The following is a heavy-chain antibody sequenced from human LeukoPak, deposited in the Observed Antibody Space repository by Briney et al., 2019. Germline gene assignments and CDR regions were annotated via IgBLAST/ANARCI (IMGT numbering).Heavy chain of an antibody. CDR1: GFTFSSYG. Sequence: GGSLRLSCAASGFTFSSYGMNWVRQAPGKGLEWVAVISYDGSNKYYADSVKGRFTISRDNSKNTLYLQMNSLRAEDTAVYYCARGGDVLRYFDWSPPYYFDYWGQGTLVTVSS. CDR3: ARGGDVLRYFDWSPPYYFDY. J-gene: IGHJ4*02. CDR2: ISYDGSNK. V-gene: IGHV3-30*03. D-gene: IGHD3-9*01.